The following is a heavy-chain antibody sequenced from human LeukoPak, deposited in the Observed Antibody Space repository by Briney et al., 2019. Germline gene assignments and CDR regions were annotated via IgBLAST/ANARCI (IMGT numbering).Heavy chain of an antibody. CDR1: GLNFRKSW. CDR2: INDDGSNK. Sequence: PGGSLRLSCVASGLNFRKSWMTWVRQAPGRGLEWVANINDDGSNKYYVDSVKGRFTISRYNAKNSLFLEMNNLRTEDTAVYYCTRWGDTWGFDFWGQGILVSVSS. V-gene: IGHV3-7*01. D-gene: IGHD3-10*01. CDR3: TRWGDTWGFDF. J-gene: IGHJ4*02.